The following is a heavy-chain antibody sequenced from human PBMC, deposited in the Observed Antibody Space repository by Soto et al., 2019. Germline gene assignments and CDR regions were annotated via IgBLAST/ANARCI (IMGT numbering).Heavy chain of an antibody. CDR3: GRDGVGATSLGWFDP. D-gene: IGHD1-26*01. V-gene: IGHV1-2*06. J-gene: IGHJ5*02. CDR1: GYTFIGYY. CDR2: INPRSGDT. Sequence: QVQLVQSGAEVKKPGASVKVSCKASGYTFIGYYIHWVRQAPGQGLEWMGRINPRSGDTTYAQKFQDRLTMTRDTSISTAYMELSSLRSDDTAVYYCGRDGVGATSLGWFDPWGQGSLVTVSS.